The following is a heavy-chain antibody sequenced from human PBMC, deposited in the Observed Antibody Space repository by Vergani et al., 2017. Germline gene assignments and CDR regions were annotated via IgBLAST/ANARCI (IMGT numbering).Heavy chain of an antibody. V-gene: IGHV1-8*01. J-gene: IGHJ4*02. CDR2: MKPTSGNT. D-gene: IGHD2-2*01. Sequence: QVQLVQSGAEVKKPGASVKVSCKASGYTFTSYDFNWVRQATGQGLEWMGWMKPTSGNTGYAQNFQGRVTMTRNTSISTAYMELRSLRSDDTAVYYCARDRPGVVPAAVCDYWGQGTLVTVSS. CDR1: GYTFTSYD. CDR3: ARDRPGVVPAAVCDY.